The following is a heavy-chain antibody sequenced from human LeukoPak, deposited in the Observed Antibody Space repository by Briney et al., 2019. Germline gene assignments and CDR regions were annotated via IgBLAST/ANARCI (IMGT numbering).Heavy chain of an antibody. V-gene: IGHV7-4-1*02. CDR3: ARDSEVYGSGSSDY. J-gene: IGHJ4*02. CDR1: GYTFTGYY. D-gene: IGHD3-10*01. CDR2: INTNTGNP. Sequence: ASVKVSCKASGYTFTGYYMHWVRQAPGQGLEWMGWINTNTGNPTYAQGFTGRFVFSLDTSVSTAYLQISSLKAEDTAVYYCARDSEVYGSGSSDYWGQGTLVTVSS.